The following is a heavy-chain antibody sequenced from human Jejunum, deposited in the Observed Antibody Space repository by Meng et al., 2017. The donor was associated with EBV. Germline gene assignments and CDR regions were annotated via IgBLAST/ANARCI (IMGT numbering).Heavy chain of an antibody. CDR1: GDSIISTDTW. J-gene: IGHJ4*02. D-gene: IGHD3-16*01. CDR3: ARGSHYTWDV. Sequence: QGQLQELGPGLVKPSGPLSLPCGVSGDSIISTDTWWSWVRQPPGKGLEWIGEIFHAGNTNYNPSLKSQVTMSVDTSKNQFSLNLSSVTAADSAVYYCARGSHYTWDVWGQGTLVTVSS. V-gene: IGHV4-4*02. CDR2: IFHAGNT.